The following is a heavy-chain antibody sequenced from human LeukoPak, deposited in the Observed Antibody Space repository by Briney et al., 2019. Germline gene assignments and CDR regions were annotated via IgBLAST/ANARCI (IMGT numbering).Heavy chain of an antibody. Sequence: PSETLSLTCTVSGGSISSSSYYWGWIRQPPGKGLEWIGSIYYSGSTYYNPSLKSRVTISVDTSKNQFSLKLSSVTAADTAVYYCARHDYGDYGSQKFDYWGQGTLVTVSS. V-gene: IGHV4-39*01. CDR2: IYYSGST. J-gene: IGHJ4*02. D-gene: IGHD4-17*01. CDR1: GGSISSSSYY. CDR3: ARHDYGDYGSQKFDY.